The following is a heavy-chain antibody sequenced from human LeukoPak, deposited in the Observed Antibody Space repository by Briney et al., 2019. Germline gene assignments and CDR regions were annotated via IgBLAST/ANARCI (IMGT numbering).Heavy chain of an antibody. J-gene: IGHJ5*02. CDR2: ISAYNHNT. D-gene: IGHD3-9*01. V-gene: IGHV1-18*01. CDR1: GYTFTNYG. Sequence: ASVKVSCKASGYTFTNYGVSWVRQAPGQGLEWMGWISAYNHNTRYAQKFQGRVTMTTDTSTSTGYMELRSLRSDDTAVYYCARDFKYNILTGFRSSFGFDPWGQGTLVTVSS. CDR3: ARDFKYNILTGFRSSFGFDP.